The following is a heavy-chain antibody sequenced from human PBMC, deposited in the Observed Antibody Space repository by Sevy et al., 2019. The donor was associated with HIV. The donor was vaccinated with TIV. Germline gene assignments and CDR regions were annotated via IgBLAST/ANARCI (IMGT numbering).Heavy chain of an antibody. Sequence: GGSLRLSCNASGITFSTSVMNWVRQSPDRGLEWVSSISGDTYYTHYADSMRGRYIVSRDNAKNSLFLEMNSLPVEDTAVYYCTRASRLGYCSTTSCYYAFDIWGPGTVVTVSS. J-gene: IGHJ3*02. D-gene: IGHD2-2*01. V-gene: IGHV3-21*01. CDR3: TRASRLGYCSTTSCYYAFDI. CDR2: ISGDTYYT. CDR1: GITFSTSV.